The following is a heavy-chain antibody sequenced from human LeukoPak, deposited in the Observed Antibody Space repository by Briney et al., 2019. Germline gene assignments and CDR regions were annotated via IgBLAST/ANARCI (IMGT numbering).Heavy chain of an antibody. CDR3: ARYVISGLWYFDI. V-gene: IGHV3-7*01. Sequence: GGSLRLSCAGSGFTFNTYCITWVRQAPGKGLEWVASIKPDGSEKYYVDSVKGRFTISRDNAENSLYLQMNSLRAEDTAVYYCARYVISGLWYFDIWGQGTMVTVSS. J-gene: IGHJ3*02. CDR1: GFTFNTYC. CDR2: IKPDGSEK. D-gene: IGHD3-22*01.